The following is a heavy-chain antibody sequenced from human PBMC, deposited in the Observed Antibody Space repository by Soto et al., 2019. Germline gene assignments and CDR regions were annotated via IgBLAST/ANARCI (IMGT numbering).Heavy chain of an antibody. Sequence: EVQLVESGGDLVQPGGSLRLSCAASGLSFSTYWMTWIRQAPGKGLEWVANIKQDGSEKYYVDSVEGRFTISRDNAKNSLSLQMNSLRAEDTAVYYCARIVSYVGATNYFYHYGMDVWGQGTTVTVSS. CDR1: GLSFSTYW. V-gene: IGHV3-7*01. CDR3: ARIVSYVGATNYFYHYGMDV. J-gene: IGHJ6*02. D-gene: IGHD1-26*01. CDR2: IKQDGSEK.